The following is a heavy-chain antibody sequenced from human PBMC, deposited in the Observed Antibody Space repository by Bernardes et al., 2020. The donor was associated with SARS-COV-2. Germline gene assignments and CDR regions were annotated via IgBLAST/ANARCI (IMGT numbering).Heavy chain of an antibody. V-gene: IGHV4-59*01. CDR1: GGSISTYY. CDR3: ARGLTTVTSSYYFDH. J-gene: IGHJ4*02. D-gene: IGHD4-4*01. CDR2: VYFNGDS. Sequence: SETLSLTCTVSGGSISTYYWTWIRQPPGKELEWIGNVYFNGDSKYNFSLKSRVSISLDRSKNQFTLNLRSVTAADTAVYYCARGLTTVTSSYYFDHWGQGSMVTVSS.